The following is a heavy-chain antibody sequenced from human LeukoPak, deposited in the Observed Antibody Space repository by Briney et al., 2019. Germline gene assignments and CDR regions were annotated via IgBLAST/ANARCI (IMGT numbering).Heavy chain of an antibody. V-gene: IGHV3-21*01. D-gene: IGHD4-11*01. CDR3: ARDLQPILY. CDR2: ISSSSSYI. CDR1: GFTFSSRA. Sequence: GGSLRLSCAASGFTFSSRAMSWVRQAPGRGLEWVSSISSSSSYIYYADSVKGRFTISRDNAKNSLYLQMNSLRAEDTAVYYCARDLQPILYWGQGTLVTVSS. J-gene: IGHJ4*02.